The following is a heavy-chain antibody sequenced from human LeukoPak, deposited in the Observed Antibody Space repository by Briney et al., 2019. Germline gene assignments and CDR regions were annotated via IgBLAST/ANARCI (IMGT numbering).Heavy chain of an antibody. V-gene: IGHV3-21*01. CDR2: ISSSSSYI. CDR1: GFTFSSYS. Sequence: GGSLRLSCAASGFTFSSYSMNWVRQAPGKGLEWVSSISSSSSYIYYADSVKGRFTTSRDNAKNSLYLQMNSLRAEDTAVYYCAREGVVVPAAPLDYWGQGTLVTVSS. CDR3: AREGVVVPAAPLDY. J-gene: IGHJ4*02. D-gene: IGHD2-2*01.